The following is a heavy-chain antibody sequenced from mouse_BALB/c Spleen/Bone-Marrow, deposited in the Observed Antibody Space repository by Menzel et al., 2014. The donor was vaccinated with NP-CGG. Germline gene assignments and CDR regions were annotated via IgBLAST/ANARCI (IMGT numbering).Heavy chain of an antibody. Sequence: DVMLVESGGGLVKPGGSLELSCAASRFTFSNYAMSWVRQTPEKRLEWVATISSGGSYTYYPDSVKGRFTISRDNAQNTLYLQMSSLRSEDTAMYFCARQENWALDYWGQGTTLTVSS. V-gene: IGHV5-9-1*01. CDR2: ISSGGSYT. D-gene: IGHD4-1*01. CDR1: RFTFSNYA. J-gene: IGHJ2*01. CDR3: ARQENWALDY.